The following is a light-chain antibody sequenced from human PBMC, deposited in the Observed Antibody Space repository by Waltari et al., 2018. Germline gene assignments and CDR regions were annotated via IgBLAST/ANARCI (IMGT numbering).Light chain of an antibody. CDR2: AVS. CDR3: QQSFRKPLT. Sequence: DIQLTQSPSSFSASLGNRVTFTCRPSQTIRNYLNWYQQKPGKAPSLLVYAVSSMNLEIPSRFSGSGFGTDFTLTINSLKPEDVATYYCQQSFRKPLTFGPGTTVEVK. V-gene: IGKV1-39*01. CDR1: QTIRNY. J-gene: IGKJ3*01.